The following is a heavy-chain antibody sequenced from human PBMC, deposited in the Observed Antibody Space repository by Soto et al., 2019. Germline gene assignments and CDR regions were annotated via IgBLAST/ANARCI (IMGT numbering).Heavy chain of an antibody. CDR3: AREGASGFGMDV. Sequence: QVQLQESGPGLVKPSETLSLTCNVSGGSIRSYYWSWVRQPAGKPLEWIGRIYTSGSTNYNPSLKSRVSMSVDTSKNQFSLAVTSVTAADTAVYYCAREGASGFGMDVWGLGTTVTVSS. CDR1: GGSIRSYY. V-gene: IGHV4-4*07. D-gene: IGHD1-26*01. J-gene: IGHJ6*02. CDR2: IYTSGST.